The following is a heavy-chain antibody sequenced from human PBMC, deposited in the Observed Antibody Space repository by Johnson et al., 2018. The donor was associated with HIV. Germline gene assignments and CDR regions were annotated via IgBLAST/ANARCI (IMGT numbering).Heavy chain of an antibody. V-gene: IGHV3-30*03. CDR1: GFTFSSYW. J-gene: IGHJ3*02. D-gene: IGHD6-19*01. CDR2: ISYDGDNK. Sequence: QEQLVESGGGLVQPGGSLRLSCAASGFTFSSYWMSWVRQAPGKGLEWVALISYDGDNKYYTDSVKGRFTISRDNSKNTVFLLLNSLRTEDTAVYYCARVRRSGWFDNDAFDIWGQGTLVTVSS. CDR3: ARVRRSGWFDNDAFDI.